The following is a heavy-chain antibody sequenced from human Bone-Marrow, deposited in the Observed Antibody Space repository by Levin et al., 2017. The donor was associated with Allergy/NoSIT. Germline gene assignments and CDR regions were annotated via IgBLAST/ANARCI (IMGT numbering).Heavy chain of an antibody. CDR3: ARYLRGNRYDIDY. CDR1: GGSITNYY. V-gene: IGHV4-59*01. D-gene: IGHD5-18*01. CDR2: VYSSGST. J-gene: IGHJ4*02. Sequence: KPGGSLRLSCTVSGGSITNYYWSWIRQPPGKGLEWLGYVYSSGSTNYSPSLESRVTMSVDTSKNQFSLKLTSVTSADTAVYYCARYLRGNRYDIDYWGQGTLVTVSS.